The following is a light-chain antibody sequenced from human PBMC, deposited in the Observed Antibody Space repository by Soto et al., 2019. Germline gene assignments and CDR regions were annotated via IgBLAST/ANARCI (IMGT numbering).Light chain of an antibody. CDR2: GAS. CDR3: QQYDSSPWT. V-gene: IGKV3-20*01. J-gene: IGKJ1*01. CDR1: QSVSSSF. Sequence: ESVLTQSPGTLSLSPGERATLSCRASQSVSSSFLAWYQLKPGQAPRLLIYGASSRATGIPDRFSGSGSGTDFPLTISRLEPEDFAVYYCQQYDSSPWTFVQGTKLEIK.